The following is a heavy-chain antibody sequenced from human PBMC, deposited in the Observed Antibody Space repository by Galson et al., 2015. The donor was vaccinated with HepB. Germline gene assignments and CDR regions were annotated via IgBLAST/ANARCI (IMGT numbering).Heavy chain of an antibody. Sequence: SLRLSCTASGFTFSSHGMHWVRRAPGKGLEWVAVISYDGSNKYYADSVKGRFTISRDNSKNTLYLQMNSLRAEDTAVYYCAKTSLYYDYVRGSPWGQGTLVTVSS. J-gene: IGHJ5*02. V-gene: IGHV3-30*18. CDR2: ISYDGSNK. D-gene: IGHD3-16*01. CDR1: GFTFSSHG. CDR3: AKTSLYYDYVRGSP.